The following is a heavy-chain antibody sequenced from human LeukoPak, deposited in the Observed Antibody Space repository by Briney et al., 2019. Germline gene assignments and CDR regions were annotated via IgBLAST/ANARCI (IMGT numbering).Heavy chain of an antibody. J-gene: IGHJ6*02. CDR3: ARDRAVKARIGGMDV. V-gene: IGHV3-21*06. Sequence: GGSLRLSCAASGFVFSGYSINGVRQAPGKGLEWVSYISESSSHTYYVDSVKGRFTISRDNAKNSLYLQMSSLRAEDTGIYYCARDRAVKARIGGMDVWGQGTTVIVSS. D-gene: IGHD3-16*01. CDR1: GFVFSGYS. CDR2: ISESSSHT.